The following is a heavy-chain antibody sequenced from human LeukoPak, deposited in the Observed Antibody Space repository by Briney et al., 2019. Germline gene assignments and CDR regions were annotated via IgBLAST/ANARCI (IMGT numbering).Heavy chain of an antibody. CDR2: ISAYNGNT. CDR1: GYTFTSYG. Sequence: GASVKVSCKASGYTFTSYGISWVRQAPGQGLEWMGWISAYNGNTNYAQKLQGRVTMTTDTSTSTAYMELRSLRSGDTAVYYCAARGGATGTTQGDAFDIWGQGTMVTVSS. D-gene: IGHD1-1*01. V-gene: IGHV1-18*04. CDR3: AARGGATGTTQGDAFDI. J-gene: IGHJ3*02.